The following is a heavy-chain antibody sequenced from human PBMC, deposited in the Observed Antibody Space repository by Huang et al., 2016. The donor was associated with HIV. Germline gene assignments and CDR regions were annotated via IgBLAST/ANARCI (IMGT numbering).Heavy chain of an antibody. CDR2: SRQDESEK. V-gene: IGHV3-7*03. CDR3: ATKTAGMDI. CDR1: TFRFGAYW. D-gene: IGHD1-7*01. Sequence: VESGGRLVQPGGSIRLSCVGSTFRFGAYWMSWVRQPPGKGLECVANSRQDESEKYYVDSVKGRFNISRDNAKKVVFLEMNNVRVEDTATYFCATKTAGMDIWGQGTTVTVS. J-gene: IGHJ6*02.